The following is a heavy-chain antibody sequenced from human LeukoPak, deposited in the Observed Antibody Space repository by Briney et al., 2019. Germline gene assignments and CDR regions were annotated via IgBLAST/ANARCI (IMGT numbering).Heavy chain of an antibody. CDR2: IYYSGST. V-gene: IGHV4-31*03. CDR3: AREVLPLKYFDY. CDR1: GGSISSGGYY. J-gene: IGHJ4*02. D-gene: IGHD5-18*01. Sequence: PSETLSLTCTVSGGSISSGGYYWSWIRQHPGKGLEWIGYIYYSGSTYYNPSLKSRVTISVDTSKNQFSLKLSSVTAADTAAYYCAREVLPLKYFDYWGQGTLVTVSS.